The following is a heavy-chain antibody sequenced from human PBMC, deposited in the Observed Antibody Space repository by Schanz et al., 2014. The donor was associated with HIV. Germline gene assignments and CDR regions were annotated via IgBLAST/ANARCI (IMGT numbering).Heavy chain of an antibody. V-gene: IGHV3-48*02. Sequence: EVQLVESGGGLVQPGGSLRLSCAASGFTFSSYSMNWVRQAPGKGLEWVSYISSSSSTIYYADSVKGRFTISRDNAKNSLYLQMNSLRDEDTAVYYCALSRPSGYGGSWYFDLWGRGTLVAVSS. CDR3: ALSRPSGYGGSWYFDL. CDR1: GFTFSSYS. D-gene: IGHD2-15*01. J-gene: IGHJ2*01. CDR2: ISSSSSTI.